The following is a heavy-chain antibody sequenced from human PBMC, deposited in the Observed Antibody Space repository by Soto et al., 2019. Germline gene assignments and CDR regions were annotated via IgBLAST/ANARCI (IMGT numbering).Heavy chain of an antibody. CDR1: GFTFSSYG. J-gene: IGHJ6*02. Sequence: QVQLVESGGGVVQPGRSLRLSCAASGFTFSSYGMHWVRQAPGKGLEWVAVIWYDGSNKYYADSVKGRFTISRDNYKNTLYLQMNSLRAEDTAVYYCARSPGDQLLSGYYYGMDVWGQGTTVTVSS. CDR3: ARSPGDQLLSGYYYGMDV. V-gene: IGHV3-33*01. CDR2: IWYDGSNK. D-gene: IGHD2-2*01.